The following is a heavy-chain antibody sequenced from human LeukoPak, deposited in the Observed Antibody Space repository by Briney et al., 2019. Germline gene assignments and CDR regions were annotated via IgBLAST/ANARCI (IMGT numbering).Heavy chain of an antibody. CDR2: SNPNSGGT. V-gene: IGHV1-2*02. D-gene: IGHD4-17*01. Sequence: APVKVSCKASGYTFTGDYMHWVRQAPGQGLEWMGWSNPNSGGTNYAQKFQGRVTMTRDTSISTAYMELSRLRSDDTAVYYCARGRIYGDSPNWFDPWGQGTLVTVSS. J-gene: IGHJ5*02. CDR1: GYTFTGDY. CDR3: ARGRIYGDSPNWFDP.